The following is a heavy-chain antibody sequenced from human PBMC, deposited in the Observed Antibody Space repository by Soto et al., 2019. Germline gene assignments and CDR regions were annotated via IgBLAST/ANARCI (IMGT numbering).Heavy chain of an antibody. CDR3: ARVLSGNKEWFDS. Sequence: QVQLQESGPGLVKPWGTLSLTCAVSGVSISGGNVWSWVRQPPGKGLEWIGEVFDHGSTNYNPSHKRRVTMSVDKSQNDFSLNLKSVTAADTAVYYCARVLSGNKEWFDSWGQGILVTVSS. CDR1: GVSISGGNV. CDR2: VFDHGST. V-gene: IGHV4-4*02. D-gene: IGHD3-10*01. J-gene: IGHJ5*01.